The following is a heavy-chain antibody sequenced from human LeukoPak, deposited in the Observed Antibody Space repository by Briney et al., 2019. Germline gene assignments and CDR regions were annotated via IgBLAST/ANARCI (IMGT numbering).Heavy chain of an antibody. V-gene: IGHV3-20*04. CDR1: GFTFSRYW. Sequence: GGSLRLSCVASGFTFSRYWMNWVRQAPGKGLEWVSGLNWNGGTTGYADSVKGRFTVSRDNAKNFLYLQMNSLRAEDTALYYCATHSYYYGSGSYPHYLDYWGQGTLVTVSS. J-gene: IGHJ4*02. CDR3: ATHSYYYGSGSYPHYLDY. CDR2: LNWNGGTT. D-gene: IGHD3-10*01.